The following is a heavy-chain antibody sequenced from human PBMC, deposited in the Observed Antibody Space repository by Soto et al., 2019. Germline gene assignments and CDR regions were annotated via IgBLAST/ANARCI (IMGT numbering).Heavy chain of an antibody. D-gene: IGHD2-15*01. J-gene: IGHJ5*02. Sequence: SETLSLTCTVSGGPIRRRGYYWSWIRHRPGEGLEWIGFFYYSGITDYNPSLRSRVTISADTSRNQVFLNMYSVTAADTAVYYCASSGGPEGDWFDPWGQGTLVTVSS. CDR1: GGPIRRRGYY. CDR3: ASSGGPEGDWFDP. CDR2: FYYSGIT. V-gene: IGHV4-31*02.